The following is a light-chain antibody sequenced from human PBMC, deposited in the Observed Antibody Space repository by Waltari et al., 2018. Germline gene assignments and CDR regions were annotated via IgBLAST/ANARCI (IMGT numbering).Light chain of an antibody. J-gene: IGLJ3*02. CDR3: QLWDSSTAVV. CDR2: RAT. Sequence: SYEVTQPLSVSVALGQTATITCGGNNIGDTNVYWYQQRPGPAPVLGIYRATRLPSGIPERFSGSNSGNTATLTISGAQVGDAADYYCQLWDSSTAVVFGGGTRLTVL. V-gene: IGLV3-9*01. CDR1: NIGDTN.